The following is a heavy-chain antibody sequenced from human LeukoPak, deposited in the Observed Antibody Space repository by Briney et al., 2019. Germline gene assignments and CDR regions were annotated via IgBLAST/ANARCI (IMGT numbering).Heavy chain of an antibody. Sequence: ASVKVSCKASGYTFTGYYMHWVRQAPGQGLEWMGWINPNSGGTNYAQKFQGRVTMTRDTSISTAYMELSRLRSDDTAVYYRASTMRPSGFPAFDPWGQGTLVTVSS. CDR2: INPNSGGT. CDR1: GYTFTGYY. J-gene: IGHJ5*02. D-gene: IGHD5-12*01. CDR3: ASTMRPSGFPAFDP. V-gene: IGHV1-2*02.